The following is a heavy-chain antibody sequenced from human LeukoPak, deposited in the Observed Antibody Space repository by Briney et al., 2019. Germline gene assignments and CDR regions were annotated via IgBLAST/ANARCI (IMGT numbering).Heavy chain of an antibody. CDR3: ARDPDEVTIFGVVIRWFDP. V-gene: IGHV4-39*02. CDR2: TSYSGCT. J-gene: IGHJ5*02. D-gene: IGHD3-3*01. Sequence: KPSETLSLTCTVSGGSISSGSYYWGWIRQPPGKGLEWIGSTSYSGCTYYIPSLKSRVTISVDTSKNQFSLKLSSVIAADTAVYYCARDPDEVTIFGVVIRWFDPWGQGTLVTVSS. CDR1: GGSISSGSYY.